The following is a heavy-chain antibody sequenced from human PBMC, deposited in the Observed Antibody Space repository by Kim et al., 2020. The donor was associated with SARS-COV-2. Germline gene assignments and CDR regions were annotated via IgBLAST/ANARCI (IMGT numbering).Heavy chain of an antibody. Sequence: SETLSLTCAVYGGSFSGYYWSWIRQPPGKGLEWIGEINHSGSTNYNPSLKSRVTISVDTSKNQFSLKLSSVTAADTAVYYCARGRVVVVAATSGAGWFDPWGQGTLVTVSS. J-gene: IGHJ5*02. V-gene: IGHV4-34*01. CDR3: ARGRVVVVAATSGAGWFDP. D-gene: IGHD2-15*01. CDR2: INHSGST. CDR1: GGSFSGYY.